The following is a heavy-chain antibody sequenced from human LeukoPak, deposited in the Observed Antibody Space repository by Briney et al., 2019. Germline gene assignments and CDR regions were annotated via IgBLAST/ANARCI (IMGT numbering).Heavy chain of an antibody. CDR3: ARAWGSGSYYRGSDY. V-gene: IGHV3-21*01. J-gene: IGHJ4*02. CDR1: GFTLSSYS. CDR2: ISSSSTYI. D-gene: IGHD3-10*01. Sequence: GGSLRLSCVASGFTLSSYSMNWVRQAPGKGLEWVSSISSSSTYIYYADSVKGRFTISRDDAKNSLYLQMNSLRAEDTAVYYCARAWGSGSYYRGSDYWGQGTLVTVSS.